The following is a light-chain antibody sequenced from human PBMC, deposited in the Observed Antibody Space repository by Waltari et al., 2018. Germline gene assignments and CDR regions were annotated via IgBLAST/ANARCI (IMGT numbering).Light chain of an antibody. V-gene: IGKV3-20*01. CDR3: QQYGSSPRT. J-gene: IGKJ1*01. Sequence: CRASQSVSSSYLAWHQQKRGQAPRLLIYVASTRATGIPDRFSGSWSGTDFTLTISRLEPEDFAVYYCQQYGSSPRTFGQGTKVEIK. CDR1: QSVSSSY. CDR2: VAS.